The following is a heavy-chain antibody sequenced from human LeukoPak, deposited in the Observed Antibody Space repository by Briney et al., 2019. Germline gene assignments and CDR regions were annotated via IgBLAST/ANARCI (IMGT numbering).Heavy chain of an antibody. CDR3: ARESIAVAGAPFDY. Sequence: GGSLRLSCAASGFTFSSYEMNWVRQAPGKGLEWVSYICSGSTIYDADSVKGRFTISRDNAKNSLYLQMNSLRAEDTAVYYCARESIAVAGAPFDYWGKGTLVTVSS. J-gene: IGHJ4*02. D-gene: IGHD6-19*01. CDR1: GFTFSSYE. V-gene: IGHV3-48*03. CDR2: ICSGSTI.